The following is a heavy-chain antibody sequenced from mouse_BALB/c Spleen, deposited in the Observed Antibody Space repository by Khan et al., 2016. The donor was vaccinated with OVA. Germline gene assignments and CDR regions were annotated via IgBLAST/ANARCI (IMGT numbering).Heavy chain of an antibody. Sequence: VELVESGAELVRPGVSVKISCKASGYTFTDYAMHWVKQRHAKSLEWIGVISTNYGDADYNQKFQGKASMNVDRSSSTVYMELARLTSEDSAIYYCVRGGKFAYWGQVTLVTVSA. CDR3: VRGGKFAY. V-gene: IGHV1S137*01. J-gene: IGHJ3*01. CDR2: ISTNYGDA. D-gene: IGHD1-1*02. CDR1: GYTFTDYA.